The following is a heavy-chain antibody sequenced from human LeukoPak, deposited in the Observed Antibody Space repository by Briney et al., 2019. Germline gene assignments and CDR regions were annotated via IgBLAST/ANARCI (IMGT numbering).Heavy chain of an antibody. D-gene: IGHD6-13*01. CDR1: GLASSNFA. Sequence: GRSLSLSCAVSGLASSNFAMSWVRQAPGKGLEWVSAISATGGSTSHADSVKGRFTISRDNSKITMYLQMNILRAEDTAVYHCAKDKYSPVRSMSEAAYYFDFWGPGTLVTVSS. V-gene: IGHV3-23*01. J-gene: IGHJ4*02. CDR2: ISATGGST. CDR3: AKDKYSPVRSMSEAAYYFDF.